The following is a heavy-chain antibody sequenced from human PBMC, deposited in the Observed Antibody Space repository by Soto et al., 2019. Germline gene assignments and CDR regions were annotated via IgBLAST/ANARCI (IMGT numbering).Heavy chain of an antibody. CDR3: AREMYYSTYFDS. Sequence: QITLRESGPALVRPTQTLTLTCTFSGFSLSSNGVGVGWIRQPPGKALEWLALIYRDDDHRYSPSLKTRLTITKDTSKNQVVLTMTKLDPVDTATYYCAREMYYSTYFDSWGQGTLVTVSS. J-gene: IGHJ4*02. D-gene: IGHD3-10*01. CDR2: IYRDDDH. V-gene: IGHV2-5*02. CDR1: GFSLSSNGVG.